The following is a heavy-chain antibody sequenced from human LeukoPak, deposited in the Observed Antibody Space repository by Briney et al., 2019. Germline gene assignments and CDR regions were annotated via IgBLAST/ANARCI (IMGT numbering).Heavy chain of an antibody. CDR1: GFTFGGYG. Sequence: GALRLSCSASGFTFGGYGMSWVRQASGKGLEWVSGINWNGGSTGYADSVKGRFTISRDNAKNSLYLQMNSLRAEDTALYHCARAHRGDYFDYWGQGTLVTVSS. CDR3: ARAHRGDYFDY. CDR2: INWNGGST. V-gene: IGHV3-20*01. D-gene: IGHD4-17*01. J-gene: IGHJ4*02.